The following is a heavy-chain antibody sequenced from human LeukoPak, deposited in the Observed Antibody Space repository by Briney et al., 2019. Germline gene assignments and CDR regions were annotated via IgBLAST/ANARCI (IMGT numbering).Heavy chain of an antibody. V-gene: IGHV4-4*02. Sequence: PSETLSLTCAVSGGSIFSSNWWSWVRQPPGKGLEWIGQIFHSGSTCYSPSLKSRVAISVDTSKNQFSLKLSSVTAADTAVYYCARGVSRWLVGPWGQGTLVTVSS. J-gene: IGHJ5*02. CDR1: GGSIFSSNW. CDR2: IFHSGST. D-gene: IGHD6-19*01. CDR3: ARGVSRWLVGP.